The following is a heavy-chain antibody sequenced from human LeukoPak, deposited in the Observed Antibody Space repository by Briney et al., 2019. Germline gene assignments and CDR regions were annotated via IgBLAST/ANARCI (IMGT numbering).Heavy chain of an antibody. CDR1: GGSISSYY. Sequence: PSETLSLTCTVSGGSISSYYWSWIRQPPGKGLEWIANIYHTGSTNYNPSLSSRVTISIDTAKHQFSLKLTSVTAADTAVYYCARRGRNSSGWQDYLWGQGTLVTVSS. CDR3: ARRGRNSSGWQDYL. CDR2: IYHTGST. J-gene: IGHJ4*02. D-gene: IGHD6-25*01. V-gene: IGHV4-59*01.